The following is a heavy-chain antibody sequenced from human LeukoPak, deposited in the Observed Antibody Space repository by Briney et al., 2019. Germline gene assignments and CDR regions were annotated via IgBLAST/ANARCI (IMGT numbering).Heavy chain of an antibody. V-gene: IGHV3-66*01. D-gene: IGHD3-10*01. J-gene: IGHJ4*02. Sequence: GGSLRLSCAASGFTVSSNYMSWVRQAPGKGLEWVSVIYSGGSTYYADSVKGRFTISRDNSKNTLYLQMNSLRAEDTAVYYCARDSTYYYGSGSYSWGQGILVTVSS. CDR1: GFTVSSNY. CDR3: ARDSTYYYGSGSYS. CDR2: IYSGGST.